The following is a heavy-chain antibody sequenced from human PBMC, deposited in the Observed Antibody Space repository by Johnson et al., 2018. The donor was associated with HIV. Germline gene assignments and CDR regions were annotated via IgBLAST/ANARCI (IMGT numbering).Heavy chain of an antibody. CDR1: GFTFSSYG. D-gene: IGHD3-16*01. V-gene: IGHV3-30*02. J-gene: IGHJ3*01. CDR2: IRYDGSNK. Sequence: QVQLVESGGGVVRPGGSLRLSCAASGFTFSSYGMHWVRQAPGKGLEWVTFIRYDGSNKYYADSVKGRFTVSRDNSKNTLYLQMNSLRAEDTAVYYCAKLRWAWGAAFDVWGQGTMVTVSS. CDR3: AKLRWAWGAAFDV.